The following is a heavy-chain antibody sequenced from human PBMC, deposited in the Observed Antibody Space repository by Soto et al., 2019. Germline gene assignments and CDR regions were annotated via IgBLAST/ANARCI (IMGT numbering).Heavy chain of an antibody. Sequence: EVQLVESGGGLVQPGGSLRLSCAASGFTLSSYDIHWVRQATGEGLAWVAGIGSGGDTHYADSVKGRFIISREDCKNSLYLQMNNLIVGDTAVYYCTRKTPPTGMEVWGQGATVTVSS. CDR1: GFTLSSYD. V-gene: IGHV3-13*01. D-gene: IGHD3-9*01. CDR2: IGSGGDT. J-gene: IGHJ6*02. CDR3: TRKTPPTGMEV.